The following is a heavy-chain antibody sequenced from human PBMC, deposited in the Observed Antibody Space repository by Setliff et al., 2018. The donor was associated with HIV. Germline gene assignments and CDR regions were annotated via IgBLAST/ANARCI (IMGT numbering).Heavy chain of an antibody. Sequence: PGGSLRLSCAASGFAFSFYAMNWVRQAPGKGLEWVSSISSSSSYIYYADSVKGRFTISRDNAKNSLYLQMNSLRAEDTAVYYCARGTVGATFLHNDYWGQGTLVTVSS. CDR3: ARGTVGATFLHNDY. D-gene: IGHD1-26*01. CDR2: ISSSSSYI. V-gene: IGHV3-21*01. CDR1: GFAFSFYA. J-gene: IGHJ4*02.